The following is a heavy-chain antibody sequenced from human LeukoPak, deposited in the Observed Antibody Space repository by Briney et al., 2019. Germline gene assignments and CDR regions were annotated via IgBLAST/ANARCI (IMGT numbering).Heavy chain of an antibody. Sequence: SVKVSCKSSGDPFSSYAINWGRQVPGQGLEWMGRIIPASDYTNYGQNIYSVKITADKATATAYLELLSLTSEDTDVYYCARRTGQVDDAFDDWGQGTMVTVSS. CDR3: ARRTGQVDDAFDD. J-gene: IGHJ3*01. D-gene: IGHD3/OR15-3a*01. CDR1: GDPFSSYA. CDR2: IIPASDYT. V-gene: IGHV1-69*04.